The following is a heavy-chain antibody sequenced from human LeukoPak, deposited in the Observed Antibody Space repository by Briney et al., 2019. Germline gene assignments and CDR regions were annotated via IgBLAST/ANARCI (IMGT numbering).Heavy chain of an antibody. CDR1: GYTFTSYA. V-gene: IGHV7-4-1*02. CDR2: INTNTWNP. J-gene: IGHJ1*01. CDR3: ASDYCNGGSCYARPFQH. D-gene: IGHD2-15*01. Sequence: ASVKVSCKASGYTFTSYAMNWVRQAPGQGLEWMGWINTNTWNPTYAQGFTGRFVFSLDTSVSTAYLQISSLKAEDTAVYYSASDYCNGGSCYARPFQHWGQGTLVTVSS.